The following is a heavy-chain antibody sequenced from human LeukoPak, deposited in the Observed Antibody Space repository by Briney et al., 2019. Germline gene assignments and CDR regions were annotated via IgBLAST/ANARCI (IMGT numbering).Heavy chain of an antibody. Sequence: GGSLRLSCAASGFTFSSFAMSWVRQAPGKGLAWVSSISGTGGSTHYADSVKGRFTISRDRSKNTLYLQMNSLRAEDTAIYYCAKNREIVTTTPIDYWGRGTLVSVSS. D-gene: IGHD5-12*01. CDR3: AKNREIVTTTPIDY. CDR2: ISGTGGST. CDR1: GFTFSSFA. J-gene: IGHJ4*02. V-gene: IGHV3-23*01.